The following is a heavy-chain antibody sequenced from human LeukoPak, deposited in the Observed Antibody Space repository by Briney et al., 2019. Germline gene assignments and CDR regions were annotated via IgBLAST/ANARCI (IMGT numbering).Heavy chain of an antibody. CDR2: IYPGDSDT. CDR1: GYTFTSYW. Sequence: KHGESLKISCEGSGYTFTSYWIGWVRQMPGKGLEWMGIIYPGDSDTRYSPSFQGQVTISADKSISTAYLQWSSLKASDTAMYYCARHGDDILTGYYEGDYYYGMDVWGQGTTVTVSS. J-gene: IGHJ6*02. CDR3: ARHGDDILTGYYEGDYYYGMDV. D-gene: IGHD3-9*01. V-gene: IGHV5-51*01.